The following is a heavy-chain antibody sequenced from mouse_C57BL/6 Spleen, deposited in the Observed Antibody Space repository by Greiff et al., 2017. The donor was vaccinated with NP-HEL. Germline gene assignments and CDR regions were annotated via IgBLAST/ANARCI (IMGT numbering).Heavy chain of an antibody. CDR1: GYTFTDYY. CDR3: ARDNFPITTVVSYFDY. V-gene: IGHV1-76*01. D-gene: IGHD1-1*01. Sequence: QVQLQQSGAELVRPGASVKLSCKASGYTFTDYYINWVKQRPGQGLEWIARIYPGSGNTYYNEKFKGKATLTAEKSSSTAYMQLSSLTSEDSAVYFCARDNFPITTVVSYFDYWGQGTTLTVSS. CDR2: IYPGSGNT. J-gene: IGHJ2*01.